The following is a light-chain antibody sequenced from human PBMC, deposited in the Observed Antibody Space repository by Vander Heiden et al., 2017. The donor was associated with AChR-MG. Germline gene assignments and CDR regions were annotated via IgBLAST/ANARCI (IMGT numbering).Light chain of an antibody. Sequence: QSALTQPAYVSGSPGQSLTISCTGTSSDVGGYNYLPWYQQPPIKAPKLMIYDVSKRPSGVSNRFSGSKSGNTASLTVSGLQAEDEADYYCSSYTSSSTLYVFGTGTKATVL. CDR1: SSDVGGYNY. CDR3: SSYTSSSTLYV. V-gene: IGLV2-14*01. J-gene: IGLJ1*01. CDR2: DVS.